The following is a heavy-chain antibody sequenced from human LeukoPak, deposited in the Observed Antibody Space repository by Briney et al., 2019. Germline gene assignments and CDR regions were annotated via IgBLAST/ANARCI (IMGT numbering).Heavy chain of an antibody. CDR1: GFTFSSYS. V-gene: IGHV3-21*01. Sequence: TGGSLRLSCAASGFTFSSYSMNWVRQAPGKGLEWVSSISSSSSYIYYADSVKGRFTISRDNAKNSLYLQMNSLRAEDTAVYYCAKDRSSGCLDYWGQGTLVTVSS. J-gene: IGHJ4*02. CDR2: ISSSSSYI. CDR3: AKDRSSGCLDY. D-gene: IGHD6-19*01.